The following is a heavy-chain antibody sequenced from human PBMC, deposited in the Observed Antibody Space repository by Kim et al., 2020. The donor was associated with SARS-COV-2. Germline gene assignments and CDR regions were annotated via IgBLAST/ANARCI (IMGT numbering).Heavy chain of an antibody. J-gene: IGHJ6*03. V-gene: IGHV3-21*06. CDR1: GFTFGRYT. Sequence: GGSLRLSCVASGFTFGRYTLNWVRQAPGQGLEWVSSITGNSNYIYYADSVKGRFTISRDNAKNSLYLQMNSLRAEDTAVYFCARDTDPTFGVFLYYYYMDVWGKGTTVTVSS. CDR3: ARDTDPTFGVFLYYYYMDV. D-gene: IGHD3-3*01. CDR2: ITGNSNYI.